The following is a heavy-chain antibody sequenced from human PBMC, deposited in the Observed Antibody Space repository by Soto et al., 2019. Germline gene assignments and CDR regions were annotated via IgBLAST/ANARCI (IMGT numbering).Heavy chain of an antibody. CDR1: GGTFSSYA. CDR3: ASSGAKYYSCGRDV. D-gene: IGHD3-10*01. CDR2: IIPIFGTA. J-gene: IGHJ6*04. V-gene: IGHV1-69*13. Sequence: ASVKVSCKASGGTFSSYAISWVRQAPGQGLEWMGGIIPIFGTANYAQKFQGRVTITADESTSTAYMELSSLRSEDTAVYYCASSGAKYYSCGRDVGGKGTRVTFPS.